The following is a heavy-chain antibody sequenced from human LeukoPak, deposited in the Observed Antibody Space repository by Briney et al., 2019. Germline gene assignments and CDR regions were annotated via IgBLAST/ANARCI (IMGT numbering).Heavy chain of an antibody. J-gene: IGHJ4*02. D-gene: IGHD3-22*01. CDR3: ARYGGGAMTVVPFD. CDR1: GFTFSSYS. CDR2: ISSSSSYI. Sequence: PGGSLRLSCAASGFTFSSYSMNWVRQAPGKGLEWVSSISSSSSYIYYADSVKGRFTISRDNAKNSLYLQMNSLRAEDTAVYYCARYGGGAMTVVPFDWGQGTLVTVSS. V-gene: IGHV3-21*01.